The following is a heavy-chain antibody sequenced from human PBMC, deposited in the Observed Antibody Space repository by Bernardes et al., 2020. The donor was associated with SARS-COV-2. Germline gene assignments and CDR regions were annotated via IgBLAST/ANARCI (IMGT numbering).Heavy chain of an antibody. D-gene: IGHD1-20*01. CDR1: GFTFSSYA. J-gene: IGHJ6*02. Sequence: GGSLRLSCAASGFTFSSYAMHWVRQAPGKGLEWVAVISYDGSNKYYADSVKGRFTISRDNSKNTLYLQMNSLRAEDTAVYYCARGPITDGMDVWGQGTTVTVSS. CDR2: ISYDGSNK. V-gene: IGHV3-30-3*01. CDR3: ARGPITDGMDV.